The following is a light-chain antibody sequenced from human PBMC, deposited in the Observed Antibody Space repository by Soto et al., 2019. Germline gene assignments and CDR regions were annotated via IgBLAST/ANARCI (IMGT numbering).Light chain of an antibody. CDR1: SSNIGNNA. CDR2: YDD. J-gene: IGLJ2*01. CDR3: AAWDDSLNGLV. Sequence: QCVLTQPPSVSEAPRQRVTISCSGSSSNIGNNAVNWYQQLPGKAPKLLIYYDDLLPSGVSDRFSGSKSGTSASLAISGLQSEGEADYYCAAWDDSLNGLVFGGGTKLTVL. V-gene: IGLV1-36*01.